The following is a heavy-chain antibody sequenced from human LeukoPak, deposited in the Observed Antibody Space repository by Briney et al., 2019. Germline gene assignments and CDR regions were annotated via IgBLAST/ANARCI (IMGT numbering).Heavy chain of an antibody. Sequence: PGGSLRLSCAASGFTFSSYGMHWVHQAPGKGLEWVAVISYDGSNKYYADSVKGRFTISRDNSKNTLYLQMNSLRAEDTAVYYCAKDIRYYYGPGSYPKAPYYYYGMDVWGRGTTVTVSS. CDR1: GFTFSSYG. D-gene: IGHD3-10*01. CDR2: ISYDGSNK. V-gene: IGHV3-30*18. J-gene: IGHJ6*02. CDR3: AKDIRYYYGPGSYPKAPYYYYGMDV.